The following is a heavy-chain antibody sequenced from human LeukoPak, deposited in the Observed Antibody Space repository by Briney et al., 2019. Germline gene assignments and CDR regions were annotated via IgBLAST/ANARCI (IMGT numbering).Heavy chain of an antibody. Sequence: SVTLSLTCTVSGYSISSGYYWGWIRPPPGKGLEWIGSIYFSGSTYYNPSLKSRVTISVDTSKIQFSLKLSSVTAADTAVYYCARRPSGFDYWGQGTLVTVSS. D-gene: IGHD3-10*01. CDR1: GYSISSGYY. J-gene: IGHJ4*02. CDR3: ARRPSGFDY. V-gene: IGHV4-38-2*02. CDR2: IYFSGST.